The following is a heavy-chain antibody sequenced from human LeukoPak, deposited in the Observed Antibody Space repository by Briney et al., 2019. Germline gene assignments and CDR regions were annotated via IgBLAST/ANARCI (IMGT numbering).Heavy chain of an antibody. Sequence: GGSLRLSCAASGSTFSSYAMHWVRQAPGKGLEWVAVISYDGSNKYYADSVKGRFTISRDNSKNTLYLQMNSLRAEDTAVYYCARGSGSRFDYWGQGTLVTVSS. D-gene: IGHD1-26*01. CDR3: ARGSGSRFDY. V-gene: IGHV3-30-3*01. CDR2: ISYDGSNK. CDR1: GSTFSSYA. J-gene: IGHJ4*02.